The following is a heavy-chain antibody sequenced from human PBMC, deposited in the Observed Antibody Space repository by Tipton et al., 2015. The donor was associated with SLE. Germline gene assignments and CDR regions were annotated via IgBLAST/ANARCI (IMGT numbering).Heavy chain of an antibody. D-gene: IGHD6-6*01. CDR2: INPYFGTT. V-gene: IGHV1-69*13. J-gene: IGHJ3*02. CDR3: ASSSSFDAFDI. Sequence: QLVQSGAEVKKPGASVKVSCKASGGTFSSYDSYAISWVRQAPGQGLEWMGGINPYFGTTNYAQKFQGRVTITADESTNTAYMELSSLRSGDTAMYYCASSSSFDAFDIWGQGTMVTVSS. CDR1: GGTFSSYDSYA.